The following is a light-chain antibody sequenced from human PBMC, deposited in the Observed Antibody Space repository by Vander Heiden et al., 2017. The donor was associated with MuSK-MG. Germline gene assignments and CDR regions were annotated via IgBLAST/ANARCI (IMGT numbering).Light chain of an antibody. Sequence: DIVMTQSPPCLAVTPCNLASNSCWTSQCLLHSNGYNYLDWYLQKPGQSPQLLIYLGSNRASGVPDRFSGSGSGTDFTLKISRVEAEDVGVYYCMQALQTPFTFGPGTKVDIK. CDR2: LGS. J-gene: IGKJ3*01. CDR1: QCLLHSNGYNY. V-gene: IGKV2-28*01. CDR3: MQALQTPFT.